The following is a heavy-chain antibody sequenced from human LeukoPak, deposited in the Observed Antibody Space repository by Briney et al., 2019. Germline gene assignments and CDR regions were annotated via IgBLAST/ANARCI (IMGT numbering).Heavy chain of an antibody. D-gene: IGHD2-21*01. V-gene: IGHV3-23*01. J-gene: IGHJ4*02. CDR3: ARAPVTSCRGAYCYPFDY. CDR1: GFPLSSYA. Sequence: PGGSLRLSCAASGFPLSSYAMSWVREAPGKGLGRVSATSSSDAGTYYADSVRGRFTISRDNSKNTLYLQMNSLRLEDAAVYFCARAPVTSCRGAYCYPFDYWGQGILVTVSS. CDR2: TSSSDAGT.